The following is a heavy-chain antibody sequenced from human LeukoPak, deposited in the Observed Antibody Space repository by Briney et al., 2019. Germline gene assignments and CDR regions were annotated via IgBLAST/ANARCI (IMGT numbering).Heavy chain of an antibody. J-gene: IGHJ4*02. D-gene: IGHD6-13*01. V-gene: IGHV3-74*01. CDR2: INSDGSST. CDR1: GFTFSRYY. Sequence: PGGSLRLSCAASGFTFSRYYMHWVRQAPGKGLVWVSRINSDGSSTIYADSVKGRFTISRDNAKNTLYLQMNSLKVEDTAVYYCTRVFVGDEYSSSGYWGQGTLVTVSS. CDR3: TRVFVGDEYSSSGY.